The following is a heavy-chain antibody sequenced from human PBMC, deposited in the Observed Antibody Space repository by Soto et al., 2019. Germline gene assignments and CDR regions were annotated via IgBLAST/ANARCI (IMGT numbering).Heavy chain of an antibody. Sequence: EVQVLESGGGLVQPGGSLRLSCAASGFTFGTYGMSWVRQAPGKGLEWVSGISTSDGSTYYAGSVKGRFTITRDNSKNTLFLQMNNLRAEDTAVYYCAKGYCRGGSYNRDSFYYYYMDVWCKGTTVTVSS. CDR2: ISTSDGST. CDR3: AKGYCRGGSYNRDSFYYYYMDV. CDR1: GFTFGTYG. V-gene: IGHV3-23*01. J-gene: IGHJ6*03. D-gene: IGHD2-15*01.